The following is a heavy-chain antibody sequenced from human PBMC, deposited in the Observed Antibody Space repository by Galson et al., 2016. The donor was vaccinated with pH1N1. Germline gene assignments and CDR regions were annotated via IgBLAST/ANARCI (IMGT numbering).Heavy chain of an antibody. Sequence: SVKVSCKASGGTFSSYGISWVRRAPGQGLEWMGRINPIFGTANNAQKFQGRVTITADESTTTAYMELSSLRYEDTAVYYCARATFCGGDCSSGEGHWGQGTLITVSS. J-gene: IGHJ4*02. V-gene: IGHV1-69*13. CDR2: INPIFGTA. D-gene: IGHD2-21*02. CDR1: GGTFSSYG. CDR3: ARATFCGGDCSSGEGH.